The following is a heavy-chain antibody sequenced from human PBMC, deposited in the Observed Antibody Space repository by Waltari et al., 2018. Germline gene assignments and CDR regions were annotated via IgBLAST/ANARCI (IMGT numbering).Heavy chain of an antibody. D-gene: IGHD6-13*01. V-gene: IGHV3-21*01. CDR1: GFTFSSYS. J-gene: IGHJ3*02. CDR2: ISSSSSYI. Sequence: EVQLVESGGGLVKPGGSLRLSGAASGFTFSSYSMNWVRQAPGKGLEWVSSISSSSSYIYYADSVKGRFTISRDNAKNSLYLQMNSLRAEDTAVYYCARGAAAAWGDAFDIWGQGTMVTVSS. CDR3: ARGAAAAWGDAFDI.